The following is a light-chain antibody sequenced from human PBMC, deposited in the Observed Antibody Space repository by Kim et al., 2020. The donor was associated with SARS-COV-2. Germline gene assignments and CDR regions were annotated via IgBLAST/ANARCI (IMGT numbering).Light chain of an antibody. CDR1: QRIGRG. V-gene: IGKV1-39*01. Sequence: DIQMTQSPSTLSASVGDRVTITCRASQRIGRGLAWYQQKSGKAPKVLIYTASSLQSGVPSRFTGSGSETDFTLTISSLQPEDFATYYCQQTYSASRTFGQGTKVDIK. J-gene: IGKJ1*01. CDR2: TAS. CDR3: QQTYSASRT.